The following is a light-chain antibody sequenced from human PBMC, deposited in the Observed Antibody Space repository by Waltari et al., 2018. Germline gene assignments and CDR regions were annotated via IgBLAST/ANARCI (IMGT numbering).Light chain of an antibody. Sequence: EIVLTPSPGTLSLSPGERATLSCRASQRVRRSLAWYQQKPGQAPRLLIYGASSRATGVPGSFSGSGSGTEFSLTISRLGPEDFAVYYCQHYVRLPVSFGQGTKVEIK. CDR3: QHYVRLPVS. V-gene: IGKV3-20*01. CDR2: GAS. J-gene: IGKJ1*01. CDR1: QRVRRS.